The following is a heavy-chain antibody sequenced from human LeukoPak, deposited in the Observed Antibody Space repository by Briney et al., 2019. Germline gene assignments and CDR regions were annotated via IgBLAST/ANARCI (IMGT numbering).Heavy chain of an antibody. J-gene: IGHJ6*02. V-gene: IGHV3-53*01. D-gene: IGHD3-3*01. CDR1: GFTVSSNY. Sequence: GGSLRLSCAASGFTVSSNYMSWVRQAPGKGLEWVSVIYSGGSTYYADSMKGRFTISRDNAKNTLYLQMNSLRAEDTAVYYCARDRRITIFGVVYYYYYGMDVWGQGTTVTVSS. CDR3: ARDRRITIFGVVYYYYYGMDV. CDR2: IYSGGST.